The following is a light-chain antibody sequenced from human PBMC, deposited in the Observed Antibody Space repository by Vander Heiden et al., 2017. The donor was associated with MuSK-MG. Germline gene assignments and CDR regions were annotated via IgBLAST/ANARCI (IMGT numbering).Light chain of an antibody. J-gene: IGKJ1*01. Sequence: EIVLTQSPATLSLSPGERATLSCRASQSLGSFLAWYQQKPGQAPRLLIYDASNRANGIPDRFSGSGYGTDFSLTSSSREHEDFAVYYWQQRGTWRTFGQGTTVEFK. CDR3: QQRGTWRT. CDR2: DAS. CDR1: QSLGSF. V-gene: IGKV3-11*01.